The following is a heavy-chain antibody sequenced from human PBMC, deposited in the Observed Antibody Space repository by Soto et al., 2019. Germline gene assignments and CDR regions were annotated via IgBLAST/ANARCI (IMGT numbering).Heavy chain of an antibody. J-gene: IGHJ3*02. CDR1: GYTFTSYD. CDR3: ARMEGQQLALNDAFDI. Sequence: QVQLVQSGAEVKKPGASVKVSCKASGYTFTSYDINWVRQATGQGLEWMGWMNPNSGNTGYAQKFQGRVTMTRNTSISTAYMELSSLRSEDTAVYYCARMEGQQLALNDAFDIWGQGTMVTVSS. D-gene: IGHD6-13*01. CDR2: MNPNSGNT. V-gene: IGHV1-8*01.